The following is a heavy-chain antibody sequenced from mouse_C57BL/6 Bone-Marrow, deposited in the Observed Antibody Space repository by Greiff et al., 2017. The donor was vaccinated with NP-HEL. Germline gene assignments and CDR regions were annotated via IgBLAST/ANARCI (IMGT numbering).Heavy chain of an antibody. J-gene: IGHJ4*01. CDR2: ISNGGGST. CDR3: ARPYYYGSSYYAMDY. D-gene: IGHD1-1*01. Sequence: EVNVVESGGGLVQPGGSLKLSCAASGFTFSDYYMYWVRQTPEKRLEWVAYISNGGGSTYYPDTVKGRFTISRDNAKNTLYLQMSRLKSEDTAMYYCARPYYYGSSYYAMDYWGQGTSVTVSS. CDR1: GFTFSDYY. V-gene: IGHV5-12*01.